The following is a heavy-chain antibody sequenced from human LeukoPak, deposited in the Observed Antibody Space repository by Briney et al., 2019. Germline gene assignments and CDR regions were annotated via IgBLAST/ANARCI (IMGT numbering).Heavy chain of an antibody. CDR3: ARSDVQQGDAFDI. D-gene: IGHD6-13*01. CDR1: GFTFSSYE. J-gene: IGHJ3*02. CDR2: ISSSGSTI. V-gene: IGHV3-48*03. Sequence: PGGSLRLSCAASGFTFSSYEMNWVRQAPGKGLEWVSYISSSGSTIYYADSVKGRFTISRDNAKNSLYLQMNSLRAEDTAVYYCARSDVQQGDAFDIWDQGTMVTVSS.